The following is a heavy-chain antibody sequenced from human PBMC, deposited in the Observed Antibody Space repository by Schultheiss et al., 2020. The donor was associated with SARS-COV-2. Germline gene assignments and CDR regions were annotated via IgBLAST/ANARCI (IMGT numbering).Heavy chain of an antibody. CDR1: GGSISSYY. CDR3: ARASGYCGGDCYGGSYYYMDV. D-gene: IGHD2-21*01. CDR2: IYYSGST. Sequence: SETLSLTCTVSGGSISSYYWSWIRQPPGKGLEWIGYIYYSGSTNYNPSLKSRVTISVDTSKNQFSLKLSSVTAADTAVYYCARASGYCGGDCYGGSYYYMDVWGKGTTVTVSS. V-gene: IGHV4-59*12. J-gene: IGHJ6*03.